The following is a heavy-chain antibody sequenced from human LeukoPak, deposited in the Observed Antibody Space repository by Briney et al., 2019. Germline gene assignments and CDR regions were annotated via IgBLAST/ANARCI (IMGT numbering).Heavy chain of an antibody. V-gene: IGHV3-7*03. J-gene: IGHJ6*02. Sequence: PGGSLRLSCAASGFTFSNLWMSWVRQAPGKGLKWVANIKQDGSEKYYVDSVKGRFTISRDNAQNSLYLQMNSLRAEDTAIYYCAREVPEGSSGHYYYYYGMDVWGQGTTVTVSS. CDR3: AREVPEGSSGHYYYYYGMDV. CDR2: IKQDGSEK. D-gene: IGHD6-19*01. CDR1: GFTFSNLW.